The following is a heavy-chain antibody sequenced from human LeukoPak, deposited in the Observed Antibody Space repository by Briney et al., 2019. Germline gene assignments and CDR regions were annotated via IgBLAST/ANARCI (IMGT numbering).Heavy chain of an antibody. Sequence: GGSLRLSCAASGFTLSSYWMSWVRQAPGKGLEWVANIKQDGSEKYYVDSVKGRFTISRDNAKNSLYLQMNSLRAEDTAVYYCAREGSYGDWGQGFDYWGQGTLVTVSS. D-gene: IGHD4-17*01. V-gene: IGHV3-7*01. J-gene: IGHJ4*02. CDR2: IKQDGSEK. CDR3: AREGSYGDWGQGFDY. CDR1: GFTLSSYW.